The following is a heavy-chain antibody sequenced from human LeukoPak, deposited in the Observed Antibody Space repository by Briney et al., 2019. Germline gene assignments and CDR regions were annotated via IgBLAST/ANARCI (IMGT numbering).Heavy chain of an antibody. CDR2: ISAYNGNT. J-gene: IGHJ6*03. D-gene: IGHD3-9*01. Sequence: ASVKVSCKASGYAFTSYGISWVRQAPGQRLEWLGWISAYNGNTNYAQKLQGRVTMTTDTSTSTAYMELRSLRSDDTAVYYCARRSGYDILTGTGHYYYYMDVWGKGTTVTVSS. V-gene: IGHV1-18*01. CDR1: GYAFTSYG. CDR3: ARRSGYDILTGTGHYYYYMDV.